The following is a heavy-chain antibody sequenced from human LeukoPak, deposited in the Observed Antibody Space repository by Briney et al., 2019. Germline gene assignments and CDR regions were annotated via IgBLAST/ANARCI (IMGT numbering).Heavy chain of an antibody. CDR2: ISGSGGST. CDR3: ANGYSGYDGPFDY. J-gene: IGHJ4*02. CDR1: GFTFSSYA. V-gene: IGHV3-23*01. D-gene: IGHD5-12*01. Sequence: PGGSLRLSCAASGFTFSSYAMSWVRQAPGKGLEGVSAISGSGGSTYYADSVKGRFTISRDNSKNTLYLQVNSLRAEDTAVYYCANGYSGYDGPFDYWGQGTLVTVSS.